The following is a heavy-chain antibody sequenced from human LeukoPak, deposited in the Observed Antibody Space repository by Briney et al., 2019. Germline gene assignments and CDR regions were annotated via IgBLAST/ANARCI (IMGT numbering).Heavy chain of an antibody. V-gene: IGHV3-7*01. D-gene: IGHD5-12*01. Sequence: PGGSLRLSCAASGFTFSNYWMTWVRQAPGKGLEWVAHINQDGSEEHYMDSVKARFTISRDNAKNSLSLQMHSLRAEDTAVYYCVRDGGVSGYDLLDYWGQGTLVTVSS. CDR3: VRDGGVSGYDLLDY. CDR1: GFTFSNYW. J-gene: IGHJ4*02. CDR2: INQDGSEE.